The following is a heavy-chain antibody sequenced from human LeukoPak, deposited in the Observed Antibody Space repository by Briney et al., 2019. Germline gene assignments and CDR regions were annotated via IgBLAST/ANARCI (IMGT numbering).Heavy chain of an antibody. D-gene: IGHD3-10*01. Sequence: SETLSLTCAVSGYSISSGYYWGWIRQPPGKGLEWIGSIYHRVSTYYNPSLKSRVPISIVTSKNQFSLKLSSVTAADTAVYYCARLRRDYYGSGAHEFDIWGQGTMITVSS. V-gene: IGHV4-38-2*01. CDR1: GYSISSGYY. CDR3: ARLRRDYYGSGAHEFDI. J-gene: IGHJ3*02. CDR2: IYHRVST.